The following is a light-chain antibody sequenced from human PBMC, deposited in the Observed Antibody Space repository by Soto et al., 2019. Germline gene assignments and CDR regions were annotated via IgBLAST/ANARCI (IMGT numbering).Light chain of an antibody. Sequence: DIQMTQSPSSVSASVGDRVTITCRASQDLSNWLAWYQHKPGKGPKLLIYAASSLQSGVPSRFSGSGSGTEFTLTISSLQPEDFATYYCQQANSFPFTFGPGTKVDIK. V-gene: IGKV1D-12*01. CDR2: AAS. CDR3: QQANSFPFT. J-gene: IGKJ3*01. CDR1: QDLSNW.